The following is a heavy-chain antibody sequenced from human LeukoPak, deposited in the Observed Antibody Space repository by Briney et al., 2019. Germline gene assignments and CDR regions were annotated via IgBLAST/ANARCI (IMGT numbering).Heavy chain of an antibody. Sequence: ASVKLSCKVSGYTLTELSMHWVRQAPGKGLEWMGGFDPEDGETIYAQKFQGRVTMTEDTSTDTAYMELSSLRSEDTAVYYCATYPWFGELLYGYFQHWGQGTLVTVSS. V-gene: IGHV1-24*01. CDR1: GYTLTELS. D-gene: IGHD3-10*01. J-gene: IGHJ1*01. CDR2: FDPEDGET. CDR3: ATYPWFGELLYGYFQH.